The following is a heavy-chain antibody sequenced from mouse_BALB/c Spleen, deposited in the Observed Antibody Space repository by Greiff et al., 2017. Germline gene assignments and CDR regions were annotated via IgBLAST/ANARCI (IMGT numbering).Heavy chain of an antibody. Sequence: DVHLVESGGGLVQPGGSLRLSCATSGFTFSDFYMEWVRQPPGKRLEWIAASRNKANDYTTEYSASVKGRFIVSRDTSQSILYLQMNALRAEDTAIYYCARAYYGNLFAYWGQGTLVTVSA. CDR1: GFTFSDFY. CDR2: SRNKANDYTT. D-gene: IGHD2-10*01. J-gene: IGHJ3*01. V-gene: IGHV7-1*02. CDR3: ARAYYGNLFAY.